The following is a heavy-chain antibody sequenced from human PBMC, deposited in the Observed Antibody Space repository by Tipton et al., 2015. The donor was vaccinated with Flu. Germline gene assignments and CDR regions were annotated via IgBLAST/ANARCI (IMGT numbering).Heavy chain of an antibody. CDR3: ARGQGNSGWRYFDY. J-gene: IGHJ4*02. V-gene: IGHV4-38-2*02. Sequence: TLSLTCTVSGYSISSGYYWGWIRQPPGKGLEWIGSIDHSGTTYYNPSLKSRVTISVDTSKNQFSLKLSSMTAADTAVYYCARGQGNSGWRYFDYWGQGTLVTVSS. CDR2: IDHSGTT. D-gene: IGHD6-19*01. CDR1: GYSISSGYY.